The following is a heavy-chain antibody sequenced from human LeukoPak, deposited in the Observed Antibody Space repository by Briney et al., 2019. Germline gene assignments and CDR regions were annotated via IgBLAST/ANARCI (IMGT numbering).Heavy chain of an antibody. CDR2: INPNSGGT. V-gene: IGHV1-2*02. CDR1: GYTFTGYY. J-gene: IGHJ4*02. CDR3: ARWNYYDSSGYLDY. Sequence: ASVKVSCKASGYTFTGYYMHWVRQAPGQGLEWMGCINPNSGGTNYAQKFQGRVTMTRDTSISTAYMELRSLRSDDTAVYYCARWNYYDSSGYLDYWGQGTLVTVSS. D-gene: IGHD3-22*01.